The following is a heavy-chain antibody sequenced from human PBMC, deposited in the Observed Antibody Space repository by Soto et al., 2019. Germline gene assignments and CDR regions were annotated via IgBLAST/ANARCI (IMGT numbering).Heavy chain of an antibody. V-gene: IGHV4-61*01. D-gene: IGHD2-15*01. J-gene: IGHJ3*02. CDR1: GGSVSSGSYY. CDR2: IYYSGST. CDR3: ARDFEGSVATDAFDI. Sequence: QVQLQESGPGLVKPSETLSLTCTVSGGSVSSGSYYWSWIRQPPGKGLEWIGYIYYSGSTNYNPSLKSRVTIAVGTSKYQFSLKLRSVTAADTAVYYCARDFEGSVATDAFDIWGQGTMVTVSS.